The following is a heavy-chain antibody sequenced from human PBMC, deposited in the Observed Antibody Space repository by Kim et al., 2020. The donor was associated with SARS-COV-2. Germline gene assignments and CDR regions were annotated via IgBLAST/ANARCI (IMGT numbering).Heavy chain of an antibody. J-gene: IGHJ5*02. D-gene: IGHD3-10*01. Sequence: ASVKVSCTASGYTFTNYAMNWVRQAPGQGLEWMGWINTNNGNPTYAQGFTGRFVFSLDTSVSTAYLQISSLKAEDTAVYYCARGPRGLWFGELSGWFDPWGQGTLVTVSS. CDR1: GYTFTNYA. CDR3: ARGPRGLWFGELSGWFDP. CDR2: INTNNGNP. V-gene: IGHV7-4-1*02.